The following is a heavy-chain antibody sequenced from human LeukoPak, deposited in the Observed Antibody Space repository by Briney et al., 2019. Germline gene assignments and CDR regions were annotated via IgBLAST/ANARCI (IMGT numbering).Heavy chain of an antibody. V-gene: IGHV4-4*07. CDR2: IYTSGST. Sequence: SEPLSLICTLSGGPMSSYYWSWIRQPAGKGLEWIGRIYTSGSTNYNPSLNSRVTMSVDTSKNQCSLKLRSVTAADTAVYYCARDMSSGWSFVYWGQGTLVTVS. CDR3: ARDMSSGWSFVY. CDR1: GGPMSSYY. D-gene: IGHD6-19*01. J-gene: IGHJ4*02.